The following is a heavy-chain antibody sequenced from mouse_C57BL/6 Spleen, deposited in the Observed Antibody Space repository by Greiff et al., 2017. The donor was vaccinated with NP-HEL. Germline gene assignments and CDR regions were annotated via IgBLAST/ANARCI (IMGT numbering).Heavy chain of an antibody. CDR1: GFTFTDYY. V-gene: IGHV7-3*01. D-gene: IGHD1-1*01. CDR2: IRNKANGYTT. Sequence: EVKLMESGGGLVQPGGSLSLSCAASGFTFTDYYMSWVRQPPGKALEWLGFIRNKANGYTTEYSASVKGRFTISRDNSQSILYLQMNALRAEDSATYYCARYYYYGSVFDYWGQGTTLTVSS. CDR3: ARYYYYGSVFDY. J-gene: IGHJ2*01.